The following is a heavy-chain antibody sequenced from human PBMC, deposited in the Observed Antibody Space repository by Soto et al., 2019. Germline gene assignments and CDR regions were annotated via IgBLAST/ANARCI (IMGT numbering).Heavy chain of an antibody. CDR3: AKDRLAGGFDY. D-gene: IGHD3-16*01. CDR2: VSATAGTT. V-gene: IGHV3-23*01. Sequence: GGSLRLSCAASGCTFSNYGMSWVRQAPGKGLEWVSLVSATAGTTYYTDSVKGRFTISRDNSRNTVYLQMSSLRADDTAVYYCAKDRLAGGFDYWGQGTLVTVSS. CDR1: GCTFSNYG. J-gene: IGHJ4*02.